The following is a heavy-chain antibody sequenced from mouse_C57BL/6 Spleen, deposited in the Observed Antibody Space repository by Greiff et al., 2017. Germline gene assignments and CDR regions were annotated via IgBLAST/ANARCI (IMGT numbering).Heavy chain of an antibody. D-gene: IGHD3-2*02. J-gene: IGHJ2*01. CDR2: IYPSDSET. Sequence: QVQLQQPGAELVRPGSSVKLCCKASGYTFTSYWMDWVKQRPGQGLEWIGNIYPSDSETHYNQKFKDKATLTVDKSSSTAYMQLSSLTSEDSAVYYCARQTQAAYFDYWGQGTTLTVSS. V-gene: IGHV1-61*01. CDR1: GYTFTSYW. CDR3: ARQTQAAYFDY.